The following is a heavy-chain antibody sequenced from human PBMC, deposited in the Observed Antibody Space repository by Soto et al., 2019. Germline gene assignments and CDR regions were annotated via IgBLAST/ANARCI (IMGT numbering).Heavy chain of an antibody. J-gene: IGHJ5*02. D-gene: IGHD3-22*01. Sequence: PSETLSLTCTVSGGSVSSGSDYWSWLRQPPVKGLEWIGYIYYSGSTNYNPSLKSRVTISVDTSTNKFSLKLSSVTAADTAVYYCALVITTSSHRFDPWGQGTLVTVSS. CDR3: ALVITTSSHRFDP. V-gene: IGHV4-61*01. CDR1: GGSVSSGSDY. CDR2: IYYSGST.